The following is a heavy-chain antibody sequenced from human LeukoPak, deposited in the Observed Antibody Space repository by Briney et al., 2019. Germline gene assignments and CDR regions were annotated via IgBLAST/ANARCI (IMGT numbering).Heavy chain of an antibody. CDR2: INPNSGGT. J-gene: IGHJ5*02. CDR3: ATAASGATREAYNWFDP. D-gene: IGHD4/OR15-4a*01. Sequence: ASVKVSCKASGYTFTGYYMHWVRQAPGQGLEWMGWINPNSGGTNYAQKFQGRVTMTRGTSISTAYMELSRLRSDDTAVYYCATAASGATREAYNWFDPWGQGTLVTVSS. V-gene: IGHV1-2*02. CDR1: GYTFTGYY.